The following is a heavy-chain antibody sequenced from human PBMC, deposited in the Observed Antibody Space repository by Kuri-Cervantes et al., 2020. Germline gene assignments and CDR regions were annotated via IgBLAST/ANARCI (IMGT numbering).Heavy chain of an antibody. J-gene: IGHJ6*03. CDR2: INSDGSST. CDR1: GFTFSSYW. CDR3: ARAGVATIKPGGYYYYYMDV. V-gene: IGHV3-74*01. Sequence: GESLKISCAASGFTFSSYWMHWVRQAPGKGLVWVSRINSDGSSTSYADSVKGRLTISRDNAKNTLYLQMNSLRAEDTAVYYCARAGVATIKPGGYYYYYMDVWGKGTTVTVSS. D-gene: IGHD5-12*01.